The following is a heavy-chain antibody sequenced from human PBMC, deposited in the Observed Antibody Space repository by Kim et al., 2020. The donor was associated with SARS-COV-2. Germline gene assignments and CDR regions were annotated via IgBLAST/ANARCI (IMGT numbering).Heavy chain of an antibody. V-gene: IGHV3-66*01. D-gene: IGHD4-17*01. CDR1: GFTVSSNY. J-gene: IGHJ4*02. Sequence: GGSLRLSCAASGFTVSSNYMSWVRQAPGKGLEWVSLIYSGGSTYYADSVKGRFTISRDNSKNTLYLQMNSLRAADTAVYYSARSYGDYYLDFWGQGTLVT. CDR3: ARSYGDYYLDF. CDR2: IYSGGST.